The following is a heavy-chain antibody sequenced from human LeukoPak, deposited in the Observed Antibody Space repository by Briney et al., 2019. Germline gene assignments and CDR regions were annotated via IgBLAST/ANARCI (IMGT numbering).Heavy chain of an antibody. J-gene: IGHJ4*02. Sequence: GGSLRLSCAASGFTFSSYSMNWVRQAPGKGLEWVSSISSSSSYIYYADSVKSRFTISRDNAKNSLYLQMNSLRAEDTAVYYCARDAPASPARFDYWGQGTLVTVSS. CDR1: GFTFSSYS. CDR3: ARDAPASPARFDY. D-gene: IGHD2-15*01. CDR2: ISSSSSYI. V-gene: IGHV3-21*01.